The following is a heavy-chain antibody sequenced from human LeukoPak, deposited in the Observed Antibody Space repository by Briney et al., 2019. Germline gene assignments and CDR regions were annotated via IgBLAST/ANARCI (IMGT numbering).Heavy chain of an antibody. CDR3: ARAEAAPGSEIDH. CDR1: GDSIYGYY. Sequence: PSETLSLTCTVSGDSIYGYYWSWIRQPPGKGLEWIGYVYFSGSTTYNPSLKSRIRISINTSKNQFPLKLDSVTPADTAVYYCARAEAAPGSEIDHWSKGNLVTVSS. D-gene: IGHD6-25*01. V-gene: IGHV4-59*01. CDR2: VYFSGST. J-gene: IGHJ4*02.